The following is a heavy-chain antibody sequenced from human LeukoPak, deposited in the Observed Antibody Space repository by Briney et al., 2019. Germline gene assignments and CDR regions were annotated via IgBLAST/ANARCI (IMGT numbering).Heavy chain of an antibody. J-gene: IGHJ3*02. CDR1: GFTFDDYG. Sequence: PRGSLRLSCAASGFTFDDYGMSWVRPAPGEGLGWVSGTIWNGGSTGHADSVEGRFTISRDNAKNYLYLQVNSLRAEDTALYYCARRDIVVVRAAIFGAFDIWGQGTMVTISS. CDR3: ARRDIVVVRAAIFGAFDI. D-gene: IGHD2-2*02. V-gene: IGHV3-20*04. CDR2: TIWNGGST.